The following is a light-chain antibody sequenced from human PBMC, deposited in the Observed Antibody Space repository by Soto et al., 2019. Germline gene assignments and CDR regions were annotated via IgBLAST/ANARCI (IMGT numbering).Light chain of an antibody. Sequence: QSALTQPPSVSGAPGQRVTISCAGSSSNIGAGYNVHWYQQLPGTAPNLLIYGNNNRPSGVPDRFSGSKSGTSASLAITGLQAEDEADYYCQSYDSSLSGHYVFGTGTKLTVL. CDR2: GNN. J-gene: IGLJ1*01. CDR3: QSYDSSLSGHYV. V-gene: IGLV1-40*01. CDR1: SSNIGAGYN.